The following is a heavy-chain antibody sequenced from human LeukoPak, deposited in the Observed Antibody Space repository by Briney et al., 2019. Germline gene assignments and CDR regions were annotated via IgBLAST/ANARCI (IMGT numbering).Heavy chain of an antibody. Sequence: PGGSLRLSCAASGFTFSSYSMNWVRQAPGKGLEWVSSISSSSSYIYYADSVKGRFTISRDNAKNSLYLQMNSLRAEDTAVYYCARDGGEWLRLSHYYMDVWGKGTTVTVSS. CDR1: GFTFSSYS. CDR2: ISSSSSYI. V-gene: IGHV3-21*01. CDR3: ARDGGEWLRLSHYYMDV. J-gene: IGHJ6*03. D-gene: IGHD5-12*01.